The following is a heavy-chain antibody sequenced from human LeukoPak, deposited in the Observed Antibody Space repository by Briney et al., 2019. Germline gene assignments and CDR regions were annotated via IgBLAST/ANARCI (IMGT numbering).Heavy chain of an antibody. CDR3: ARGVPRHLDV. CDR2: TYYRSKWYN. Sequence: SQTLSLTCAISGDSVSSNCATWNWIRQSASRGLEWLGRTYYRSKWYNESAISVKSRVSINADTSKNQLSLQLNSVTPEDTAVYYCARGVPRHLDVWGQGTTVTVSS. CDR1: GDSVSSNCAT. J-gene: IGHJ6*02. D-gene: IGHD7-27*01. V-gene: IGHV6-1*01.